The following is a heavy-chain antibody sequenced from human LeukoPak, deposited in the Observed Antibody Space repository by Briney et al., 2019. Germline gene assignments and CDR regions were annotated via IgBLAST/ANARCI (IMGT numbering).Heavy chain of an antibody. CDR1: GFTFSSYS. D-gene: IGHD2-8*01. V-gene: IGHV3-23*01. CDR3: AKAYGTNGYFQLPIDF. CDR2: ITRDGAAT. J-gene: IGHJ4*02. Sequence: GGSLRLSCAASGFTFSSYSMNWVRQAPGKGLECVSAITRDGAATFYADSVRGRFTISRDNAKNTLYLQMNGLRAEDTAIYYCAKAYGTNGYFQLPIDFWGQGTLVTVSS.